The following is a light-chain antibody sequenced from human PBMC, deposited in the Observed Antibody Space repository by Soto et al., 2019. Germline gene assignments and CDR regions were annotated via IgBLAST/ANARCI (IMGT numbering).Light chain of an antibody. Sequence: QSVLTQPASVSDSPGQSITISCTGTSSDVGGYNYVSWYQQHPGKAPKLMIYDVSNRPSGVSNRFSGSKAGNTASLTISGPQAEDEADYYRSSYTSSSTYVFGTGTKVTVL. J-gene: IGLJ1*01. V-gene: IGLV2-14*01. CDR3: SSYTSSSTYV. CDR2: DVS. CDR1: SSDVGGYNY.